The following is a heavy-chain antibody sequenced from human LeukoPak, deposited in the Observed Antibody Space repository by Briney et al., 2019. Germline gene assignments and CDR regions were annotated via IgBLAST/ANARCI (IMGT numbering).Heavy chain of an antibody. D-gene: IGHD5-18*01. CDR3: ANFVDTSMGGNDY. J-gene: IGHJ4*02. Sequence: GGSLRLSCAASGFTFSSHAMSWVRQAPGKGLEWVSAISSSSDHIYYADSVQGRFTISRDNSKNTLYLRMNSLRAEDTALYYCANFVDTSMGGNDYWGQGTLVTVSS. CDR2: ISSSSDHI. CDR1: GFTFSSHA. V-gene: IGHV3-23*01.